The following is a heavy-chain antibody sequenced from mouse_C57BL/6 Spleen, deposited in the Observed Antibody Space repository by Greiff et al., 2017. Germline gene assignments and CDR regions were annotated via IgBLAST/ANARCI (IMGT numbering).Heavy chain of an antibody. CDR3: ARGDDYDVYAMDY. D-gene: IGHD2-4*01. V-gene: IGHV1-85*01. CDR2: IYPRDGST. Sequence: LQESGPELVKPGASVKLSCKASGYTFTSYDINWVKQRPGQGLEWIGWIYPRDGSTKYNEKFKGKATLTVDTSSSTAYMELHSLTSEDSAVYFCARGDDYDVYAMDYWGQGTSVTVSS. CDR1: GYTFTSYD. J-gene: IGHJ4*01.